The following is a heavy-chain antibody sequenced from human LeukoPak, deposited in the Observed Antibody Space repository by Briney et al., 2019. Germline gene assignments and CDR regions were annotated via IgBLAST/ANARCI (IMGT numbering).Heavy chain of an antibody. CDR3: ASEDCSSSSCSTHFRY. D-gene: IGHD2-2*02. V-gene: IGHV3-21*01. J-gene: IGHJ4*02. Sequence: SVKGRFTLSRDNAKNSLYLQMNSLRAEDTAVYYCASEDCSSSSCSTHFRYWGQGTLVTVSS.